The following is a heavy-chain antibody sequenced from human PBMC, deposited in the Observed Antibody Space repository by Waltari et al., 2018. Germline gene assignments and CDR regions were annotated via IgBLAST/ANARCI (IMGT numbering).Heavy chain of an antibody. CDR2: IYYSGST. D-gene: IGHD4-17*01. J-gene: IGHJ3*02. CDR3: ARHDYGDYRRGYAFDI. V-gene: IGHV4-39*07. CDR1: GGSISSSSYY. Sequence: QLQLQESGPGLVKPSETLSLTCTVSGGSISSSSYYWGWIRQPPGKGLEWIGSIYYSGSTYYNPSLKSRVTISVDTSKNQFSLKLSSVTAADTAVYYCARHDYGDYRRGYAFDIWGQGTMVTVSS.